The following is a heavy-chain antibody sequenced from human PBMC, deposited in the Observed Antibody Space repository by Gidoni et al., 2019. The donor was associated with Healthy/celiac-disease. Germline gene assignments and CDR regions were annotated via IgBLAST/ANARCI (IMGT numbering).Heavy chain of an antibody. V-gene: IGHV4-34*01. CDR2: INHSGST. CDR1: GASFSGYS. J-gene: IGHJ3*02. Sequence: QVQLQQWGAGLLKPSETLSLTCAVYGASFSGYSWSWIRQPPGKGLEWIGEINHSGSTNYNPSLKSRVTISVDTSKNQFSLKLSSVTAADTAVYYCARVVDDAFDIWGQGTMVTVSS. D-gene: IGHD2-15*01. CDR3: ARVVDDAFDI.